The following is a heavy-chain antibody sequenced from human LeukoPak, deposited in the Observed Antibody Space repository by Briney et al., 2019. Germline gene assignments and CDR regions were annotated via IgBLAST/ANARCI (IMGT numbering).Heavy chain of an antibody. CDR1: GGSFSGYY. CDR3: ASEWYYYGSRHAFDI. D-gene: IGHD3-22*01. J-gene: IGHJ3*02. CDR2: INHSGSK. V-gene: IGHV4-34*01. Sequence: SETLSLTCAVYGGSFSGYYWSWIRQPPGKGLEWIGEINHSGSKTYNRSLKSRVPIPLDTSKNQFSLKLSSVTAADTAVYYYASEWYYYGSRHAFDIWGQGTMVTVSS.